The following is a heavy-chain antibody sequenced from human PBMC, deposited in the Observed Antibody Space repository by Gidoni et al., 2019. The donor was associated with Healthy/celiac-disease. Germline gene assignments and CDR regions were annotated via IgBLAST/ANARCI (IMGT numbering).Heavy chain of an antibody. V-gene: IGHV3-23*01. D-gene: IGHD3-9*01. CDR3: AKRRDWFDWLLYFDY. Sequence: EVQRLESAGGLVQPGGSLRLSCAASGFSFSSYTMGWVRHAPGKGLEWVAAISGSGGSTYYADSVKGGFTISRDNTKNTRYLQMNSLRAEDTAVYYCAKRRDWFDWLLYFDYWGQGTLVTVSS. J-gene: IGHJ4*02. CDR1: GFSFSSYT. CDR2: ISGSGGST.